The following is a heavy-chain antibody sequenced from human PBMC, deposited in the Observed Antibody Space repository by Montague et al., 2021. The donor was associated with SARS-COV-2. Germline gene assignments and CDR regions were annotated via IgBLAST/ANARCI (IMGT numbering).Heavy chain of an antibody. Sequence: SETLSLTCTVSGGSIRTTSFYWGWIRQPPGKGLEWVGSIYYSGTTNYNSSLMSRVTISIDTSKNHFSLKLRSVTAADTAIYYCASPGGYFAHWGQGALVTVSS. CDR1: GGSIRTTSFY. D-gene: IGHD1-14*01. J-gene: IGHJ4*02. CDR2: IYYSGTT. CDR3: ASPGGYFAH. V-gene: IGHV4-39*02.